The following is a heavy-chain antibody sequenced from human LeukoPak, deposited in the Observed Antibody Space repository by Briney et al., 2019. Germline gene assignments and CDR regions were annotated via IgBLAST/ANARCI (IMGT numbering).Heavy chain of an antibody. J-gene: IGHJ4*02. V-gene: IGHV1-2*02. CDR3: ARAGGGWHRGFDY. D-gene: IGHD6-19*01. CDR1: GYTFTGYY. Sequence: ASVKVSCKASGYTFTGYYMHWVRQAPGQGLEWMGWINPNSGGTNYAQKFQGRVTMTRDTSISTAYMELSRLRSDDTAVYYCARAGGGWHRGFDYWGQGTLVTVSS. CDR2: INPNSGGT.